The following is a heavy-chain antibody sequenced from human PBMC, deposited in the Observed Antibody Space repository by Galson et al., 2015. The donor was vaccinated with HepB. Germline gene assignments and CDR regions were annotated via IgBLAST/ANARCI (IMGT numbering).Heavy chain of an antibody. CDR3: AKDTSYASGSYYRPDY. J-gene: IGHJ4*02. CDR1: GFTFSSCG. V-gene: IGHV3-30*18. CDR2: VSYDGSNK. Sequence: SLRLSCAASGFTFSSCGMHWVRQAPGKGLVWVAVVSYDGSNKYYTDSVKGRFTISRDNTQNTLYLQMYSLRAEDTAVYYCAKDTSYASGSYYRPDYWGQGTLVTVSS. D-gene: IGHD3-10*01.